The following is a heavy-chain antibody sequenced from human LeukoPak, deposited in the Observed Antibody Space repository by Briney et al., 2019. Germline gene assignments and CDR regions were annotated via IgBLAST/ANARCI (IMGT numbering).Heavy chain of an antibody. J-gene: IGHJ3*02. CDR3: ARPLRYANAFDI. CDR1: GYSISSGYY. D-gene: IGHD2-15*01. CDR2: IYHSGST. Sequence: SETLSLTCAVSGYSISSGYYWGWIRQPPGKGLEWIGSIYHSGSTYYNPSLKSRVTISVDTSKNQFSLKLSSVTAADTAVYYCARPLRYANAFDIWGQGTMVTVSS. V-gene: IGHV4-38-2*01.